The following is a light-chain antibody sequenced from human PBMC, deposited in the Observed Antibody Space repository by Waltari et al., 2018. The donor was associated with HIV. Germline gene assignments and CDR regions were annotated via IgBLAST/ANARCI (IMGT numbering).Light chain of an antibody. J-gene: IGLJ3*02. CDR3: CSYAGSSTFWV. Sequence: SALTQPASVSGSPGQSITISSTGTSSDVGCYNLASCYQQHPGKAPKPMIYEVSKRPSGVSNRFSGSKSGNTDSLTISGLQAEDGADYYCCSYAGSSTFWVFGGGTKLTVL. CDR2: EVS. V-gene: IGLV2-23*02. CDR1: SSDVGCYNL.